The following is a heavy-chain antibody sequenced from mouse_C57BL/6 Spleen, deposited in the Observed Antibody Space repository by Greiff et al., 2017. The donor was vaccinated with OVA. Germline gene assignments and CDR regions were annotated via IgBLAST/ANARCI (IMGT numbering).Heavy chain of an antibody. D-gene: IGHD2-1*01. Sequence: EVQVAASGGCLVKPGGSLKLFCAASGFTFSDYGMHWVRQAPEKGSEWVAYISSGSSTIYYEDTVKGRFTISRDNAKNTLFLKMISLRSKDTAMYYCATLSNYSYYFDYWGQGTTLTVSS. J-gene: IGHJ2*01. V-gene: IGHV5-17*01. CDR1: GFTFSDYG. CDR3: ATLSNYSYYFDY. CDR2: ISSGSSTI.